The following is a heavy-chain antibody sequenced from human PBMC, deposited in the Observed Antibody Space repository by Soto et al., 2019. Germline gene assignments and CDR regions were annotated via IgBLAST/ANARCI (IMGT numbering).Heavy chain of an antibody. J-gene: IGHJ3*02. Sequence: SVKFSCKASGYTFTGYYMHRVRQAPGQGLEWMGWINPNSGGTNYAQKFQGMVTMTRDTSISTAYMELSRLRSDDTAVYYCASSTGNPYDAFDIWGQGTMVTVS. V-gene: IGHV1-2*02. CDR2: INPNSGGT. CDR1: GYTFTGYY. CDR3: ASSTGNPYDAFDI.